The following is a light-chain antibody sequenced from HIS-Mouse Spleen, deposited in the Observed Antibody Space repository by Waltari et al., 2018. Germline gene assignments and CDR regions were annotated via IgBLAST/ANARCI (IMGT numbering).Light chain of an antibody. J-gene: IGLJ3*02. V-gene: IGLV3-10*01. CDR1: ALPNTY. Sequence: SYELTQPPSVSVSPGQTARITCSGDALPNTYAYWYQQKSGQAPVLVIYEDSKRPSGIPERFSGSSSGTMATLTISGAQVEDEADYYCYSTDSSGNWVFGGGTKLTVL. CDR3: YSTDSSGNWV. CDR2: EDS.